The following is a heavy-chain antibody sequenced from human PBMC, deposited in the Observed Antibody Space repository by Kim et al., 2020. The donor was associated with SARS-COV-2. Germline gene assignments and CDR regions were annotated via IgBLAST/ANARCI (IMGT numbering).Heavy chain of an antibody. CDR3: ARGRAFDI. V-gene: IGHV3-64*01. CDR2: ITNSGGST. J-gene: IGHJ3*02. Sequence: GGSLRLSCAASGFSFSNYPMHWVRQAPGKGLEYVSAITNSGGSTYYANSVKGRFTISRDNSKNTLYLQMGSLRAEDMAVYYCARGRAFDIWGQGTMVTVSS. CDR1: GFSFSNYP.